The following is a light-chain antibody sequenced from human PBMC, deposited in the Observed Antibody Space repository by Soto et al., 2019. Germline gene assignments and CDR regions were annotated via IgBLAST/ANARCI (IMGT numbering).Light chain of an antibody. V-gene: IGKV1-39*01. CDR1: EGISNY. Sequence: DIQMTQSPSSLSAFVGDRVTITCRASEGISNYLNRYQQKPGKAPNLLIYAASTLQSGVPSRFSGSGSGTDFTLTISSLQPEDSTTYYCQQSYNTLYTFGQGTKLEI. CDR2: AAS. CDR3: QQSYNTLYT. J-gene: IGKJ2*01.